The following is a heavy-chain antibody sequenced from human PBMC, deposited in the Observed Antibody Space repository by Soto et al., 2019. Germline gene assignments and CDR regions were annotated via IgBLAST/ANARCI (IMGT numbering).Heavy chain of an antibody. CDR1: GFTFSSYA. J-gene: IGHJ3*02. D-gene: IGHD2-15*01. CDR3: ANEDIVVVVAATYDAFDI. Sequence: GGSLRLSCAASGFTFSSYAMSWVRQAPGKGLEWVSAISGSGGSTYYADSVKGRFTISRDNSKNKLYLQMNSLRAEDTAVYYCANEDIVVVVAATYDAFDIWGQGTMVTVSS. V-gene: IGHV3-23*01. CDR2: ISGSGGST.